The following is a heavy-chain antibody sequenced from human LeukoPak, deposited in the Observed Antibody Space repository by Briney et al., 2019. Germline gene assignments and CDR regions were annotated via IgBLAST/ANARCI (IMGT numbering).Heavy chain of an antibody. J-gene: IGHJ4*02. CDR3: ATAPSITMTDFDY. Sequence: ASVKVSCKVSGYTLTELSMHWVRQAPRKGRKGVGGFDREDGATIYDPKFQGRVTMTEDTSTATAYMELSSLRSEDTAVYYCATAPSITMTDFDYWGQGTLVTVSS. V-gene: IGHV1-24*01. CDR1: GYTLTELS. D-gene: IGHD3-22*01. CDR2: FDREDGAT.